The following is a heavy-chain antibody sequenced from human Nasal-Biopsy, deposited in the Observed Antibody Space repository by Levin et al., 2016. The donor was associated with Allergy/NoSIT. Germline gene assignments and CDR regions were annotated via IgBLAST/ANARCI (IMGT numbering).Heavy chain of an antibody. D-gene: IGHD3-10*01. J-gene: IGHJ5*02. V-gene: IGHV2-5*02. CDR2: VYWDGDQ. CDR3: AHLNYYHSESFYARLNYFDP. CDR1: GFSLNTSGLG. Sequence: SGPTLVKPTQTLTLTCSFSGFSLNTSGLGVGWIRQPPGKPLEWLGLVYWDGDQRYRPSLKSRLTITKDASHIQVVLTMTNMDPVDTATYYCAHLNYYHSESFYARLNYFDPWGPGILVTVSS.